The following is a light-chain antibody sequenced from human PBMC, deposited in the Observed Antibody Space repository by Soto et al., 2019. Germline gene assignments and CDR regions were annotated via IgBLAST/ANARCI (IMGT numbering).Light chain of an antibody. CDR2: GAS. Sequence: EIVMTQSPATLSVSPGDRATLSCRAIQSVNTNLAWYQQKPGQAPRLLLYGASTRATGVPARFSGSASGTEFTLTISSRQSEDFSVYYCQQCNNWPLTFGGGTRVEIK. CDR3: QQCNNWPLT. CDR1: QSVNTN. J-gene: IGKJ4*01. V-gene: IGKV3-15*01.